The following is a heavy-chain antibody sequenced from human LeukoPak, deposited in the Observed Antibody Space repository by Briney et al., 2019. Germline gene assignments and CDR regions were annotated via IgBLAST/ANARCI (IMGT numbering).Heavy chain of an antibody. CDR3: ARDTSYDSSGYYYLWAY. CDR1: GFTFSSYA. CDR2: ISYDGSNK. Sequence: PGGSLRLSCAASGFTFSSYAMHWVRQAPGKGLEWVAVISYDGSNKYYADSVKGRFTISRDNSKNTLYLQMNSLRAEDTAVYYCARDTSYDSSGYYYLWAYWGQGTLVTVSS. V-gene: IGHV3-30*04. D-gene: IGHD3-22*01. J-gene: IGHJ4*02.